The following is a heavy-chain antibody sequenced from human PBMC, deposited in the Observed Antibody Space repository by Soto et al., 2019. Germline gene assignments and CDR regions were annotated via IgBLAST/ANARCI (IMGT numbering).Heavy chain of an antibody. Sequence: PGESLKISCTGSGYSFTGYWIGWVRQMPRKGLEWMGITYPGDSDTRYSPSFQGRVTISADKSISTAYLQWSSLKASDTAMYYCARLSVGATRGSYYYYGMDVWGRGTTVTVSS. CDR2: TYPGDSDT. D-gene: IGHD1-26*01. J-gene: IGHJ6*02. CDR1: GYSFTGYW. CDR3: ARLSVGATRGSYYYYGMDV. V-gene: IGHV5-51*01.